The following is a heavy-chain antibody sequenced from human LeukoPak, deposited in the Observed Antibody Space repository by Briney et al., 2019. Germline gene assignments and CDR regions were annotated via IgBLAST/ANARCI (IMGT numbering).Heavy chain of an antibody. CDR2: INPSGGST. CDR3: ARVGGNYPIN. J-gene: IGHJ4*02. V-gene: IGHV1-46*01. CDR1: GGTFSSYA. Sequence: GASVKVSCKASGGTFSSYAISWVRQAPGQGLEWMGIINPSGGSTSYAQKFQGRVTMTRDTSTSTVYMELSSLSSEDTAVYYCARVGGNYPINWGQGSLVTVSA. D-gene: IGHD1-26*01.